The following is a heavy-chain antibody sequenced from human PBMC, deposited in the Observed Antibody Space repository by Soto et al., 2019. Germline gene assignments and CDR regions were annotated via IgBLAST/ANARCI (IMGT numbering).Heavy chain of an antibody. D-gene: IGHD3-10*01. J-gene: IGHJ4*02. Sequence: QITLKESGPTLVKPTQTLTLTCTFSGFSLDTSGVAVGWIRQPPGKGLEWLSVIYWDDDKRSSPSLRSRLTITKEPSKNQVVLTMTNRDPVDKAPYYCGHRHRDPGGLFDYRGQRTLVTVS. CDR1: GFSLDTSGVA. CDR3: GHRHRDPGGLFDY. CDR2: IYWDDDK. V-gene: IGHV2-5*02.